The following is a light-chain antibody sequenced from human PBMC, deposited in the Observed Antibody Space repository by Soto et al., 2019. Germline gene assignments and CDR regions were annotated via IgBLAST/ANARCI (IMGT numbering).Light chain of an antibody. Sequence: VLTQSTDTLSVSPGERATLSCRASQSITEKVVWYQQKPGQAPRLLIYGASSRATGIPDRFSGSGSGTDFTLTISRLEPEDFAVYYCQQYGSSPMTFGQGTKVDIK. J-gene: IGKJ1*01. V-gene: IGKV3-20*01. CDR2: GAS. CDR3: QQYGSSPMT. CDR1: QSITEK.